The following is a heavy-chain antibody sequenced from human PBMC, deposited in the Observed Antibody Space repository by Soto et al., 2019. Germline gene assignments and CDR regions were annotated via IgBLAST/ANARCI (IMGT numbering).Heavy chain of an antibody. CDR2: INPHTGDT. V-gene: IGHV1-2*04. D-gene: IGHD4-17*01. J-gene: IGHJ5*02. CDR3: AIDLWMTSVNTFWFDP. Sequence: QVQLIQSGAEVKKPGASVKVSCKASGYTFTDSSIHWVRQAPGQGLEWVGWINPHTGDTKYAQKFQGSVTMTRDTSISKAYIDLLHLGSDDTAVCSCAIDLWMTSVNTFWFDPWGQGTMVTVSS. CDR1: GYTFTDSS.